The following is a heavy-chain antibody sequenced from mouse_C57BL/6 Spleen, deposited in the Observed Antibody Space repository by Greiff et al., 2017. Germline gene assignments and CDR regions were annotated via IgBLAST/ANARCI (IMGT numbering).Heavy chain of an antibody. J-gene: IGHJ2*01. CDR3: ARSLGDWDAFDD. CDR1: GYAFSSSW. CDR2: IYPGDGDT. Sequence: QVQLQESGPELVKPGASVKISCKASGYAFSSSWMNWVKQRPGKGLEWIGRIYPGDGDTNYNGKFKGKATLTADKSSSTAYMQRSSLTSEDSAVYFCARSLGDWDAFDDWGQGTTLTVSS. V-gene: IGHV1-82*01. D-gene: IGHD4-1*01.